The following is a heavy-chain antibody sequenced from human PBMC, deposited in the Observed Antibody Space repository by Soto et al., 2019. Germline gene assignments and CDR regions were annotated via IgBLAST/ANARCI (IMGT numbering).Heavy chain of an antibody. CDR3: VRYDT. V-gene: IGHV4-39*01. Sequence: SETLSLTWTVSGGSSSSIGFSWGWVRQPPGKGLEWIGAIYNTGRTSYNPSLESRVTVSVDMSKNQFSLKMTSVTAADTAIYHCVRYDTWGHGILVTVSS. CDR2: IYNTGRT. CDR1: GGSSSSIGFS. J-gene: IGHJ5*01.